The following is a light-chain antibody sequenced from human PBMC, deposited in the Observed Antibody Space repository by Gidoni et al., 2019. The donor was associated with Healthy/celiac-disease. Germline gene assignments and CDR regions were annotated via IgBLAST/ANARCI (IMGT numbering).Light chain of an antibody. V-gene: IGLV1-40*01. CDR1: SSNIGAGYD. Sequence: SVLPPPPSVSGAPGQRVTISCTGSSSNIGAGYDVHWYQQLPGTAPKLLIYGNSNRPAGGPDRFSGSKSGTSASLAITGLQAEDEADYYCQSYDSSLSGYVVFGGGTKLTVL. CDR3: QSYDSSLSGYVV. CDR2: GNS. J-gene: IGLJ2*01.